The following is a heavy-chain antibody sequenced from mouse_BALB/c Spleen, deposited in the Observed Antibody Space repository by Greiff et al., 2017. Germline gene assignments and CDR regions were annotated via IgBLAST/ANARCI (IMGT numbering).Heavy chain of an antibody. CDR3: ARDRYDDGPFDY. Sequence: EVKLMESGGGLVKPGGSLKLSCAASGFTFSSYAMSWVRQSPEKRLEWVAEISSGGSYTYYPDTVTGRFTISRDNAKNTLYLEMSSLRSEDTAMYYCARDRYDDGPFDYWGQGTTLTVSS. V-gene: IGHV5-9-4*01. D-gene: IGHD2-14*01. CDR1: GFTFSSYA. J-gene: IGHJ2*01. CDR2: ISSGGSYT.